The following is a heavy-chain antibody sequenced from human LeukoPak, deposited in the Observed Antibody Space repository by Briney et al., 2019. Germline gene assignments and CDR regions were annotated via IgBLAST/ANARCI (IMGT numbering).Heavy chain of an antibody. CDR3: ARADGVYGDYYYYMDV. Sequence: PSETLSLTCTVSGGSISNGGYYWSWIRQHPGKGLEWIGYIYYSGSTYYNPSLNSRVTISVDTSENQFSLKLSSVTAADTAVYYCARADGVYGDYYYYMDVWGKGTTVTVSS. J-gene: IGHJ6*03. D-gene: IGHD5/OR15-5a*01. V-gene: IGHV4-31*03. CDR1: GGSISNGGYY. CDR2: IYYSGST.